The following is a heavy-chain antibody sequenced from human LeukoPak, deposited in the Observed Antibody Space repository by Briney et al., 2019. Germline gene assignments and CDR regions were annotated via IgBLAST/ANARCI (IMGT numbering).Heavy chain of an antibody. J-gene: IGHJ4*02. CDR2: ISGSGGST. D-gene: IGHD1-26*01. CDR3: AKDQGGSYLESFDY. V-gene: IGHV3-23*01. Sequence: PGGSLRLSCAASGFTFRSYAMSWVRQAPGKGLEWVSFISGSGGSTYYADSVKGRLTISRDNSKNTLYLQMNSLRAEDTAVYYCAKDQGGSYLESFDYWGQGTLVTVSS. CDR1: GFTFRSYA.